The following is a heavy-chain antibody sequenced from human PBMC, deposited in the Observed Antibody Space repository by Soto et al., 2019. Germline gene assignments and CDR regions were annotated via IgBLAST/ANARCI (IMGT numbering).Heavy chain of an antibody. D-gene: IGHD3-22*01. J-gene: IGHJ4*02. CDR2: IFYSGST. CDR1: GGSISSGDYY. Sequence: PSETLSLTCTVSGGSISSGDYYWSWIRQPPGKGLEWIGYIFYSGSTYYNPSLKSRVTISVDTSKNQFSLKLSSVTAADTAFYYCASTYYNASSGPFDYWGQGTLVTVSS. V-gene: IGHV4-30-4*01. CDR3: ASTYYNASSGPFDY.